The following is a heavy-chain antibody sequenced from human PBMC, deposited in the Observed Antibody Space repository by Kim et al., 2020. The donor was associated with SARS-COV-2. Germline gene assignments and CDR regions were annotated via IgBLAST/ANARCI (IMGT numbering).Heavy chain of an antibody. V-gene: IGHV3-30*04. J-gene: IGHJ4*02. CDR3: ARAIAAAGTCY. CDR2: ISYDGSNK. D-gene: IGHD6-13*01. CDR1: GFTFSSYA. Sequence: GGSLRLSCAASGFTFSSYAMHWVRQAPGKGLEWVAVISYDGSNKYYADSVKGRFTISRDNSKNTLYLQMNSLRAEDTAVYYCARAIAAAGTCYWGQGTLVTVSS.